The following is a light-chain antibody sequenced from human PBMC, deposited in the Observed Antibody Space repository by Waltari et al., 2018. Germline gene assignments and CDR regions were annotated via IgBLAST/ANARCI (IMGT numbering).Light chain of an antibody. CDR3: MQGTHWPYS. J-gene: IGKJ2*03. CDR2: KVS. V-gene: IGKV2-30*01. CDR1: QSLVFSDGNTY. Sequence: EVVMTQSQLSLPVTLGQPASISCRSSQSLVFSDGNTYLNWFQQRPGQSPRRLIYKVSNRDSGVPDRFSGSESGTDFTLRISRVEAEDVGVYFYMQGTHWPYSFGQGTKLEIK.